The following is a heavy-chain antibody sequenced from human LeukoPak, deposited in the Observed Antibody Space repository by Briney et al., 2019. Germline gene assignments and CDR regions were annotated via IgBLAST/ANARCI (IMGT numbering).Heavy chain of an antibody. CDR3: TRGRWWLPY. J-gene: IGHJ4*02. CDR2: ISYDGTIQ. Sequence: GGSLRLSCTASGFTFGDYAMSWFRQAPGKGLEWVAVISYDGTIQYYVDSVKGRFTISRDDSKNTVYLQLSSLRHDDTGIYYCTRGRWWLPYWGQGTMVTVSS. D-gene: IGHD2-15*01. V-gene: IGHV3-30*04. CDR1: GFTFGDYA.